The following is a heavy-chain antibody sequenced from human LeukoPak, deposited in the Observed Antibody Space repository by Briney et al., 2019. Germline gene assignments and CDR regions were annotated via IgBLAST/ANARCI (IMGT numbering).Heavy chain of an antibody. CDR2: IYHSGST. D-gene: IGHD6-13*01. J-gene: IGHJ4*02. Sequence: SGTLSLTCAVSGGSISSGNWWSWVRQAPGKGLEWIGEIYHSGSTNYNPSLKSRVTISVDKSKNQFSLNLSSMTAADTAVYYYARVTVAAGIWSFAYWGQGTLVTVSS. CDR1: GGSISSGNW. V-gene: IGHV4-4*02. CDR3: ARVTVAAGIWSFAY.